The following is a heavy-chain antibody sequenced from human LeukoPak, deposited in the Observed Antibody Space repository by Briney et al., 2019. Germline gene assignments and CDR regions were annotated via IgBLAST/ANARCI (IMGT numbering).Heavy chain of an antibody. D-gene: IGHD6-13*01. CDR2: IYYSGST. V-gene: IGHV4-59*08. Sequence: PSETLSLTCTVSGGSISGYYWNWVRRPPGKGLEWNGYIYYSGSTKYNPSLKSRVTISVDTSKNQFSLKLSSVPAADTAVYYCARRGYASSWSFDYWGQGTLVTVSS. J-gene: IGHJ4*02. CDR3: ARRGYASSWSFDY. CDR1: GGSISGYY.